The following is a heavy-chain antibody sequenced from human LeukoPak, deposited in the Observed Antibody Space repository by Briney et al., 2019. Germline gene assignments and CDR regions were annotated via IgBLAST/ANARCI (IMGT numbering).Heavy chain of an antibody. J-gene: IGHJ4*02. D-gene: IGHD3-9*01. V-gene: IGHV1-24*01. CDR1: GYTLTELS. CDR3: ATSLYFDWLLNY. Sequence: ASVKVSCKVSGYTLTELSMHWVRQAPGKGLEWMGGFDPEDGETIYAQKFQGRVTMTEDTSTDTAYMELSSLRSEDTAVYYCATSLYFDWLLNYWGQGTLATVSS. CDR2: FDPEDGET.